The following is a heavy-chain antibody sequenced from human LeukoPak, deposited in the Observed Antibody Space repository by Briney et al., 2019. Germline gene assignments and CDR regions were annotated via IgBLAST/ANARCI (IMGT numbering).Heavy chain of an antibody. CDR3: ASTGYSSSWYART. D-gene: IGHD6-13*01. CDR2: ISSSSSYI. V-gene: IGHV3-21*01. CDR1: GFTFSSYS. Sequence: PGGSLRLSCAASGFTFSSYSRNWVRQAPGKGLEWVSSISSSSSYIYYADSVKGRFTISRDNAKNSLYLQMNSLRAEDTAVYYCASTGYSSSWYARTWGQGTLVTVSS. J-gene: IGHJ4*02.